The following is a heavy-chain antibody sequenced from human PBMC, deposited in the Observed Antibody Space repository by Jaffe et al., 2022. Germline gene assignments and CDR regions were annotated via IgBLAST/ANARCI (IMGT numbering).Heavy chain of an antibody. CDR1: GYSISSGYY. CDR3: ARHVADIVVVPAADNWFDP. J-gene: IGHJ5*02. CDR2: IYHSGST. V-gene: IGHV4-38-2*01. Sequence: QVQLQESGPGLVKPSETLSLTCAVSGYSISSGYYWGWIRQPPGKGLEWIGSIYHSGSTYYNPSLKSRVTISVDTSKNQFSLKLSSVTAADTAVYYCARHVADIVVVPAADNWFDPWGQGTLVTVSS. D-gene: IGHD2-2*01.